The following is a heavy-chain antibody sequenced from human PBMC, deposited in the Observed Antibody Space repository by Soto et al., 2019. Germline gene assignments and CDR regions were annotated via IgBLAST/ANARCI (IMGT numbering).Heavy chain of an antibody. CDR3: ARDTYDFLRFSYDMDV. CDR2: IWYDGSNK. V-gene: IGHV3-33*01. Sequence: GGSLRLSCAASGFTFSSYGMHWVRQAPGKGLEWVAVIWYDGSNKYYAASVKGRFTISRDNSKNTLYLQMNSLRAEDTAVYYCARDTYDFLRFSYDMDVWGKGTTVTVSS. CDR1: GFTFSSYG. D-gene: IGHD3-3*01. J-gene: IGHJ6*03.